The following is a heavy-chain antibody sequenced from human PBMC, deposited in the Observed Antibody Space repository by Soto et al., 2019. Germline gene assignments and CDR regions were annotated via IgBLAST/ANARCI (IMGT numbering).Heavy chain of an antibody. CDR2: IYSGGST. CDR3: AREIATMVRGAPVNWFDP. J-gene: IGHJ5*02. Sequence: GGSLRLSCAASGFTVSSNYMSWVRQVPGKGLEWVSVIYSGGSTYYADSVKGRFTISRDNSKNTLYLQMNSLRAEDTAVYYCAREIATMVRGAPVNWFDPWGQGTLVTVSS. D-gene: IGHD3-10*01. CDR1: GFTVSSNY. V-gene: IGHV3-66*01.